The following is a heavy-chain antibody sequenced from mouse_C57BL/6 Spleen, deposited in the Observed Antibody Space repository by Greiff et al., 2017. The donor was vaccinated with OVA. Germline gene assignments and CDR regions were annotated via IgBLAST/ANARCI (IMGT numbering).Heavy chain of an antibody. CDR2: ILPGSGST. Sequence: QVQLQQSGAELMKPGASVKLSCKATGYTFTGYWIEWVKQRPGHGLEWIGEILPGSGSTNYNEKFKGKATFTADTSSNTAYMQLSSLTTEDSAICYCASSPIGLRGFAYWGQGTLVTVSA. J-gene: IGHJ3*01. D-gene: IGHD2-4*01. V-gene: IGHV1-9*01. CDR1: GYTFTGYW. CDR3: ASSPIGLRGFAY.